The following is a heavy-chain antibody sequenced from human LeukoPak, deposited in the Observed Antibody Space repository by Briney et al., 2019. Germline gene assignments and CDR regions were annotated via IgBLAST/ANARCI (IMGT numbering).Heavy chain of an antibody. CDR3: AKAFDRGYSYGSYFDY. CDR2: ITSSGSYI. D-gene: IGHD5-18*01. V-gene: IGHV3-21*04. CDR1: AFSFSNYN. J-gene: IGHJ4*02. Sequence: GGSLRLSCAASAFSFSNYNMNWVRQAPGKGLEWVSSITSSGSYIYYADSVKGRFTISRDNSKNTLYLQMNSLRAEDTAVYYCAKAFDRGYSYGSYFDYWGQGTLVTVSS.